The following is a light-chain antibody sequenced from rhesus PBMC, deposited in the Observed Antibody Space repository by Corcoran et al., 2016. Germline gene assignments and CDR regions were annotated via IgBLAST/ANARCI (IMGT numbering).Light chain of an antibody. CDR3: MQALEFPFT. CDR2: EVS. J-gene: IGKJ3*01. CDR1: QSLLDSEDGNTY. Sequence: DIVMTQTPLSLPVTPGEPASISCRSSQSLLDSEDGNTYLDWYLQKPGQSPQLLIYEVSNRASGVPDRFSGSGADTDFTRKISRVEAEDVGVYYCMQALEFPFTFGPGTKLDIK. V-gene: IGKV2-104*02.